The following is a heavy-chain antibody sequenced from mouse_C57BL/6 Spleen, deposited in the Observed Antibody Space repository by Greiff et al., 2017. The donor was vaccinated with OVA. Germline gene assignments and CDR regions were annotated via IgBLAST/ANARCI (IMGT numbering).Heavy chain of an antibody. CDR2: LYPETGDT. Sequence: EVQLQQSGAELVRPGASVKLSCTASGFNIQDDYLHWVKQRPEQGLAWIGWLYPETGDTEYASTFPGKATITADTSSNTAYLQLSSLTSEATAVYCGTKGDGYNAFADWGQGTLGTVAA. V-gene: IGHV14-4*01. J-gene: IGHJ3*01. CDR1: GFNIQDDY. CDR3: TKGDGYNAFAD. D-gene: IGHD2-3*01.